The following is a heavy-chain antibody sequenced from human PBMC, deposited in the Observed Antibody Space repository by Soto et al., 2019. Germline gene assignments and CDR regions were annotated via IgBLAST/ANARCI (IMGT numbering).Heavy chain of an antibody. Sequence: QVQLQESGPGLVKPSETLSLTCTVSGGSVSSGSYYWSWIRQPPGKGLEWIGYIYYSGSTNYNPSLKSRVTISVDTSKNQFSLKLSSVTAADTAVYYCARDRTPPEDDFWSGYDYYGMDVWGQGTTVTVSS. CDR1: GGSVSSGSYY. V-gene: IGHV4-61*01. J-gene: IGHJ6*02. CDR2: IYYSGST. CDR3: ARDRTPPEDDFWSGYDYYGMDV. D-gene: IGHD3-3*01.